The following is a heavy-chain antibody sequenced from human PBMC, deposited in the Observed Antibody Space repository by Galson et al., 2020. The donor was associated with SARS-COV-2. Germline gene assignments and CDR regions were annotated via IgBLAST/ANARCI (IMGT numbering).Heavy chain of an antibody. D-gene: IGHD2-2*01. CDR2: ISGSGEKT. CDR3: ASEGAVPGIPLAY. Sequence: TGGSLRLSCEVSGTTLSIDAMSWVRQAPGKGLEWVSSISGSGEKTYYADSVKGRFTVSRDNPKNTVFLEMDSLRGEDTAVYYCASEGAVPGIPLAYWGQGTLVTVSS. CDR1: GTTLSIDA. V-gene: IGHV3-23*01. J-gene: IGHJ4*02.